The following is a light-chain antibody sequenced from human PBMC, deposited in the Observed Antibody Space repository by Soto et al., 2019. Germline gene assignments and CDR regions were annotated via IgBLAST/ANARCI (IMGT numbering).Light chain of an antibody. Sequence: QSALTQPASVSGSPGQSITISCTGTSGDVGGYNYVSWYQQHPGKAPKLMIYDVSNRPSGVSNRFSGSKSGNTASLTISGLQAEDEADYYCSSYTSSSTLFGTGTKVT. CDR2: DVS. V-gene: IGLV2-14*01. J-gene: IGLJ1*01. CDR1: SGDVGGYNY. CDR3: SSYTSSSTL.